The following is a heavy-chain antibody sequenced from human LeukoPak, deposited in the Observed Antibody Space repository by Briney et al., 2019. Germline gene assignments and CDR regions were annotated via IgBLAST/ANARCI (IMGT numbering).Heavy chain of an antibody. J-gene: IGHJ3*02. Sequence: ASVKVSCKASGYTFTSYDINWVRQATGQGLEWMGWMNPNSGNTGYAQKFQGRVTMTRNTSISTAYMELSSLRSEDTAVYYCARLLYDSSGYYYDAFDIWGQGTIVTVSS. CDR3: ARLLYDSSGYYYDAFDI. D-gene: IGHD3-22*01. CDR2: MNPNSGNT. V-gene: IGHV1-8*01. CDR1: GYTFTSYD.